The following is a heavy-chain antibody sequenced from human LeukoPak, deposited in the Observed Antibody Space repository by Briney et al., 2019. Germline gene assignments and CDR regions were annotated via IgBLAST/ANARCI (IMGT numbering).Heavy chain of an antibody. J-gene: IGHJ5*02. CDR1: GYTFTSYA. CDR2: INAGNGNT. Sequence: ASVKVSCKASGYTFTSYAMHWVRQAPGQRLEWMGWINAGNGNTKYSQKFQGRVTITRDTSASTAYMELSSQRSEDTAVYYCARDRIVVVPAGFDPWGQGTLVTVSS. V-gene: IGHV1-3*01. D-gene: IGHD2-2*01. CDR3: ARDRIVVVPAGFDP.